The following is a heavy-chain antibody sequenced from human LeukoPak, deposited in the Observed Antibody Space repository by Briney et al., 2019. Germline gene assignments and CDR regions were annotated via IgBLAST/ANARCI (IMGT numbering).Heavy chain of an antibody. V-gene: IGHV3-21*01. D-gene: IGHD4/OR15-4a*01. CDR2: ITSSSSSI. CDR3: ARDLAWGAY. J-gene: IGHJ4*02. CDR1: GFTFSIYT. Sequence: GGSLRLSCVASGFTFSIYTMSWVRQAPGRGLEWVSSITSSSSSIYSADSVKGRLTISRDNAKNSLYLEMNSLRDEDTAVYYCARDLAWGAYWGQGTLVTVSS.